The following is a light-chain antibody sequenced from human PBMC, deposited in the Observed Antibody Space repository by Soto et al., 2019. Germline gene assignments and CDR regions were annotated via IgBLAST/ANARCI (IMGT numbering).Light chain of an antibody. J-gene: IGKJ1*01. CDR1: QSVRSSY. CDR3: QQYRSSPRR. Sequence: EIVLTQSPGTLSLSPGERATLSCRASQSVRSSYLAWYQQKPGQAPRLLIYGASSRATGIPDRFSGSGPGTDFTFTISRLEPYDFAVYYCQQYRSSPRRFAQGTKVDIK. CDR2: GAS. V-gene: IGKV3-20*01.